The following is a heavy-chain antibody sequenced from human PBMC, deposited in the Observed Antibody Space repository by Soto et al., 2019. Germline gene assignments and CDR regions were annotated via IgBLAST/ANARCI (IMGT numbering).Heavy chain of an antibody. V-gene: IGHV1-3*01. Sequence: QVQLVQSGAEVKKPGASETVSCKDFGNTCTSNAMHWVRHAPGQRLEWMGGINAGNGNTKDSQNFLGRVTMNKDTSASKAYMEWSSLSAEYTAVYYCLRGGCPPGSNYYYGMGVWGQGTTVTVS. J-gene: IGHJ6*02. D-gene: IGHD3-22*01. CDR1: GNTCTSNA. CDR3: LRGGCPPGSNYYYGMGV. CDR2: INAGNGNT.